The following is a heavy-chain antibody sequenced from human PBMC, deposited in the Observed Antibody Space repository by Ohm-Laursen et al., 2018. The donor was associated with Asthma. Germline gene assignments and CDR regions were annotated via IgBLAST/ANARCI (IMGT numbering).Heavy chain of an antibody. V-gene: IGHV3-9*01. Sequence: SLRLSCSASGFPFDDYAMHWVRQGPGTGLEWVSGISWNSDNILYVDSVKGRLTISRDSAKNSLYLQMNSLRADDTAVYYCARGSLEGLQWGQGTLVTVSS. CDR2: ISWNSDNI. CDR3: ARGSLEGLQ. D-gene: IGHD5-24*01. CDR1: GFPFDDYA. J-gene: IGHJ4*02.